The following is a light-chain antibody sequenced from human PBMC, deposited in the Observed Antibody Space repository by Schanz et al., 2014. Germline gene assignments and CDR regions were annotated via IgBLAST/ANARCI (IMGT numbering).Light chain of an antibody. Sequence: EIVLTQSPATLSLSPGERATLSCRASQSVSSYLAWYQQKPGQAPRLLIYDASNRATGIPARFSGSGSGTDFTLTISSLEPEDFAVYYCQQYNIWPPVTFGQGTKVDIK. CDR3: QQYNIWPPVT. CDR1: QSVSSY. J-gene: IGKJ1*01. CDR2: DAS. V-gene: IGKV3-11*01.